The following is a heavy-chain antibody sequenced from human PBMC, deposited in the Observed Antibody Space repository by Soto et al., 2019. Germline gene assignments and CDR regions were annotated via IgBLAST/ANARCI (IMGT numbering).Heavy chain of an antibody. J-gene: IGHJ5*02. V-gene: IGHV4-39*01. CDR1: GGSITSSSYY. D-gene: IGHD1-26*01. CDR3: ATQEVGWSYGDTFDP. CDR2: IYYSGST. Sequence: SETLSLTCTVSGGSITSSSYYWGWIRQPPGKGLEWIGSIYYSGSTYYNPSLKSRVTISVDTSKNQFSLKLSSVTAADTAVYYCATQEVGWSYGDTFDPCRQGTPVTVSS.